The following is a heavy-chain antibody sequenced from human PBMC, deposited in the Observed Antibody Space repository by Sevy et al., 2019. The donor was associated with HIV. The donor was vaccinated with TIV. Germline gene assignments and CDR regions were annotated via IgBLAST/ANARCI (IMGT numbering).Heavy chain of an antibody. V-gene: IGHV3-49*04. D-gene: IGHD4-4*01. J-gene: IGHJ4*02. CDR1: GFTFGDYA. CDR3: TGLDSRYSKGED. Sequence: GGSLRLSCTASGFTFGDYAMSWVRQAPGKGLEWVGFIRSKAYGGTTEYAASVKGRFTISRDDSKSIAYLQMNSLKTEDTAVYYCTGLDSRYSKGEDWGQGTLVTVSS. CDR2: IRSKAYGGTT.